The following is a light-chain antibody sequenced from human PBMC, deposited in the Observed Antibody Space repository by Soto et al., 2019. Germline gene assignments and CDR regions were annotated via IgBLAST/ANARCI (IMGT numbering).Light chain of an antibody. CDR3: NSYTSSSTYV. CDR1: SSDVGGYNY. V-gene: IGLV2-14*01. CDR2: HVS. Sequence: QSALTQPASVSGSPGQSITISCTGTSSDVGGYNYVSWYQQHPGKAPKLMIYHVSNRTSGVSNRFSGSKSDNTASLTISGLQSEDEADYYCNSYTSSSTYVFGTGTKLTVL. J-gene: IGLJ1*01.